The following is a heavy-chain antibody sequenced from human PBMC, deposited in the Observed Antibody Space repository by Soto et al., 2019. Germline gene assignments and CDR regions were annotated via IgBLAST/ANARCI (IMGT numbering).Heavy chain of an antibody. J-gene: IGHJ4*02. Sequence: PGGSLRLSCAASGFTFSSYAMGWVRQAPGKGLEWVSAISGSGGSTYYADSVKGRFTISRDNSKNTLYLQMNSLRAEDTAVYYCAKDRPIFYDSSGYYSFGYWGQGTLVTVSS. CDR2: ISGSGGST. D-gene: IGHD3-22*01. CDR1: GFTFSSYA. CDR3: AKDRPIFYDSSGYYSFGY. V-gene: IGHV3-23*01.